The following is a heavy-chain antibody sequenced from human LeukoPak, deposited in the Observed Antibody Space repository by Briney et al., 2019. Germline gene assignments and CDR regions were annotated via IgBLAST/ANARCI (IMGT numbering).Heavy chain of an antibody. CDR2: IYNGGST. J-gene: IGHJ4*02. D-gene: IGHD2-15*01. CDR1: GASISNYY. Sequence: SETLSLTCIVSGASISNYYWSWIRQPAGKGPEWIGRIYNGGSTNYNSSLRSRITMSLDTSKNLFSLKLTSVTAADTAVYYCARFGGSGDTRGYFDNWGQGTLVTVSS. CDR3: ARFGGSGDTRGYFDN. V-gene: IGHV4-4*07.